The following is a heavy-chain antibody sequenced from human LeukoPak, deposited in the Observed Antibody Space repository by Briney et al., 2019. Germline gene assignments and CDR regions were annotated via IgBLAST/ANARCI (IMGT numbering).Heavy chain of an antibody. CDR2: IYYSGST. CDR1: GGSISSYY. J-gene: IGHJ5*01. CDR3: ARGYSSSWYFNWFDS. V-gene: IGHV4-59*08. D-gene: IGHD6-13*01. Sequence: PSETLSLTCTVSGGSISSYYWSWIRQPPGKGLEWIGYIYYSGSTNYNPSLKSRVTISVDTSKNQFSLKLSSVTAADTAVYYCARGYSSSWYFNWFDSWGQGTLVTVSS.